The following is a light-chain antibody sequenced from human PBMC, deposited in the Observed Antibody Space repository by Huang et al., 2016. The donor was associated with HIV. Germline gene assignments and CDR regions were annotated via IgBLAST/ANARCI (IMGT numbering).Light chain of an antibody. CDR1: QSISSW. J-gene: IGKJ2*01. Sequence: DIQMTQSPSTLSASVGDRVTITCRASQSISSWLAWYQQKPGKAPKILICKASSLESGVPSRFSGSGSGTEFTLTISSLQPDDFATYYGQQYNSYPYTFGQGTKLEIK. CDR2: KAS. V-gene: IGKV1-5*03. CDR3: QQYNSYPYT.